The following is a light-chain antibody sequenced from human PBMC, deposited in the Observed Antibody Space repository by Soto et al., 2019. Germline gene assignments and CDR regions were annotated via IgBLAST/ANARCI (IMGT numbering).Light chain of an antibody. CDR2: GAS. CDR1: QSVSSSY. CDR3: QQYGSSPHT. J-gene: IGKJ2*01. V-gene: IGKV3-20*01. Sequence: EIVLTQSPGTLSLSPGEIATLSCRASQSVSSSYLAWYQHKPGQAPRLLIYGASSRATGIPDRFSGSGSGTDFTLTMSRLEPEDFAVYYFQQYGSSPHTFGHGTKLEIK.